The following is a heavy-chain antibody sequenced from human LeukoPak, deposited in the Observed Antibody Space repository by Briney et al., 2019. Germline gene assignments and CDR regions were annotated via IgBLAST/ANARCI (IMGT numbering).Heavy chain of an antibody. CDR2: IYYSGST. CDR3: ARMALGGYPFDY. D-gene: IGHD5-18*01. Sequence: PSETLSLTCTVSGGSISSGSYYWGWIRQPPGKGLEWIGSIYYSGSTYYNPSLKSRVTISVDTSKNQFSLKLSSVTAADTAVYYCARMALGGYPFDYWGQGTLVTVSS. J-gene: IGHJ4*02. CDR1: GGSISSGSYY. V-gene: IGHV4-39*07.